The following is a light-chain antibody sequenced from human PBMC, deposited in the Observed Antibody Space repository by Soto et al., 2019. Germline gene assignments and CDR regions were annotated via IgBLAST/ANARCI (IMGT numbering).Light chain of an antibody. Sequence: QSALAQPASVSGSPGQSITISCTGTSSDVGGYNYVSWYQHHPGKAPKLMIYEVNNRPSGVSNRFSGSKSGNTASLTISGLXAEDEADYYCSSYTSRTTLNVFGSGTKVTVL. J-gene: IGLJ1*01. CDR2: EVN. CDR1: SSDVGGYNY. V-gene: IGLV2-14*01. CDR3: SSYTSRTTLNV.